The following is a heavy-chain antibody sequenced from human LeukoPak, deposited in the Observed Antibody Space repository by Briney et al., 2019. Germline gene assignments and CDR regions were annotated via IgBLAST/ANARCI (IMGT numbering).Heavy chain of an antibody. V-gene: IGHV3-23*01. J-gene: IGHJ6*02. CDR2: IRVSGGST. CDR1: GFTFSSYA. Sequence: PGGSLRLSCAASGFTFSSYAMSWVRQAPGKGLEWVSAIRVSGGSTYYADSVKGRFTISRDNSKNTLYLQMNSLRAEDTAAYYCAKVRQEWELLPASYGMDVWGQGTTVTVSS. CDR3: AKVRQEWELLPASYGMDV. D-gene: IGHD1-26*01.